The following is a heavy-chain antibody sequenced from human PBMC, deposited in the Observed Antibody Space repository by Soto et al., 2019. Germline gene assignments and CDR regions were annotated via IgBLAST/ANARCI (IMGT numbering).Heavy chain of an antibody. V-gene: IGHV4-61*01. CDR1: GGSISSPNFY. J-gene: IGHJ6*02. CDR3: ARDLRGYCGTDCYPLDV. CDR2: MYKTGST. D-gene: IGHD2-21*02. Sequence: PETLSVTCTVSGGSISSPNFYWSWIRQPPGKGLEWIGYMYKTGSTVYNPSFKSRVTISVDTSKNQFSLKLNSVTAADTAVYYCARDLRGYCGTDCYPLDVWGQGTTVTVSS.